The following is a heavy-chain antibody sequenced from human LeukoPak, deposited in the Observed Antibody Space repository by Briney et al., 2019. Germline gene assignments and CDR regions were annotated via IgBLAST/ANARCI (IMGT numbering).Heavy chain of an antibody. CDR3: ARDGEYCSGGSCYDPALDY. CDR1: GFTFSSYS. J-gene: IGHJ4*02. CDR2: IWYDGSNK. Sequence: PGGSLRLSCAASGFTFSSYSMNWVRQAPGKGLEWVAVIWYDGSNKYYADSVKGRFTISRDNSKNTLYLQMNSLRAEDTAVYYCARDGEYCSGGSCYDPALDYWGQGTLVTVSS. D-gene: IGHD2-15*01. V-gene: IGHV3-33*08.